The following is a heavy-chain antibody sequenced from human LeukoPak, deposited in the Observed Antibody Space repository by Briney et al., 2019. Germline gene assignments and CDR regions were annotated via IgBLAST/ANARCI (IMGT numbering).Heavy chain of an antibody. D-gene: IGHD3-22*01. CDR1: GFTFSSYS. CDR2: ISSSSSTI. V-gene: IGHV3-48*04. Sequence: GGSLRLSCAASGFTFSSYSMNWVRQAPGKGLEWVSYISSSSSTIYYADSVKGRFTIPRDNAKNSLYLQMNSLRAEDTAVYYCARDFYYDSSGGDYFDYWGQGTLVTVSS. J-gene: IGHJ4*02. CDR3: ARDFYYDSSGGDYFDY.